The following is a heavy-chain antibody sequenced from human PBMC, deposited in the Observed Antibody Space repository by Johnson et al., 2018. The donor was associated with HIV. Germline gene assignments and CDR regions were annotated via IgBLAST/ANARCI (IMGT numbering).Heavy chain of an antibody. J-gene: IGHJ3*02. CDR2: MYRGGST. CDR1: GLNVSSTY. Sequence: VQLVESGGGLIQPGGSLRLSCAASGLNVSSTYMSWVRQAPGKGLEWVSVMYRGGSTYYPDSVKGRFTISRDNSKNTLYIQMNSLRADDTAVYYCALVLGALPGAFDIWGQGTLVTVSS. V-gene: IGHV3-53*01. CDR3: ALVLGALPGAFDI. D-gene: IGHD3-16*01.